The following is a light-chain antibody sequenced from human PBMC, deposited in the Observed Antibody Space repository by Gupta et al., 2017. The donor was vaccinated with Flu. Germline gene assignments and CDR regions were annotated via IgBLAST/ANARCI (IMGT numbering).Light chain of an antibody. CDR3: QRSNWP. V-gene: IGKV3-11*01. CDR2: DAS. Sequence: EIVLTQSPATLSLSPGERATLSCRASQSVSSYLAWYQQKPGQAPRLLIYDASNRATGIPARFSGNGSGTDFTLTISSLEPEDFAVYYCQRSNWPFGPGTKVDIK. J-gene: IGKJ3*01. CDR1: QSVSSY.